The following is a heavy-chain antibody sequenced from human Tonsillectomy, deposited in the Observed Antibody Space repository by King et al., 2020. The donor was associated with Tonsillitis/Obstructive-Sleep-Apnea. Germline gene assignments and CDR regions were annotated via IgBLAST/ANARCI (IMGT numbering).Heavy chain of an antibody. Sequence: VQLVESGAEVKKSGESLKISCKGSGYSFPSYLIAWVRQMPGKGLEWMGIIYPGYSDTRYSPSFQGPVTISTDKSISAAYLQWSSLKASDTALYYCARHKSVRTEFDYWGQGTRVTVSS. J-gene: IGHJ4*02. CDR3: ARHKSVRTEFDY. D-gene: IGHD2/OR15-2a*01. CDR2: IYPGYSDT. CDR1: GYSFPSYL. V-gene: IGHV5-51*01.